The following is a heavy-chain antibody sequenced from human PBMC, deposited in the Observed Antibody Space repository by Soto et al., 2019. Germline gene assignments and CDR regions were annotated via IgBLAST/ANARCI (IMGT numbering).Heavy chain of an antibody. CDR3: ARGQRFSDWFDP. CDR2: IYSSGST. J-gene: IGHJ5*02. Sequence: QVHLQESGPGLVKPSETLSLTCTVSGGAISTYYWTWIRQPAGKGLEWIGLIYSSGSTKYNPSLQSRVTMSLDTSNNQFSLRLTSVTAADTAVYYCARGQRFSDWFDPWGQGTLVTVSS. V-gene: IGHV4-4*07. D-gene: IGHD3-3*01. CDR1: GGAISTYY.